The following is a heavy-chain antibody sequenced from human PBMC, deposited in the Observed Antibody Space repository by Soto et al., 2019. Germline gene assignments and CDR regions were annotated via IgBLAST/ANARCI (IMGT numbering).Heavy chain of an antibody. CDR2: LNSDGSST. CDR1: GFTFSSYW. CDR3: ARGGSSAWWRGLDY. Sequence: EVQLVESGEGLVQPGGSLRLYCAASGFTFSSYWMHWVRQAPGKGLVWVSRLNSDGSSTSYADSVKGRFTISRDNAKNTLYLQMNSLRAEDTAVYYCARGGSSAWWRGLDYWGQGTLVTVSS. D-gene: IGHD6-19*01. V-gene: IGHV3-74*01. J-gene: IGHJ4*02.